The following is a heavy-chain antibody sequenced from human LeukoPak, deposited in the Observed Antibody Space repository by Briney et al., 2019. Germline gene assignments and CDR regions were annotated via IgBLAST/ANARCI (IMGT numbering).Heavy chain of an antibody. CDR2: ISYDGSNK. J-gene: IGHJ4*02. D-gene: IGHD2-8*01. V-gene: IGHV3-30*18. Sequence: PGGSLRLSCAASRFTFSDSSMNWVRQAPGKGLEWVAVISYDGSNKYYADSVKGRFTISRDNSKNTLYLQMNSLRAEDTAVYYCAKHPGGLTKYFDYWGQGTLVTVSS. CDR3: AKHPGGLTKYFDY. CDR1: RFTFSDSS.